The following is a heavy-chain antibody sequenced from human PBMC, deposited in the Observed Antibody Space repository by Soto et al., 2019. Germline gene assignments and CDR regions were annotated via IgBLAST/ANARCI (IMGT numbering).Heavy chain of an antibody. CDR1: GFTFSSYA. CDR2: VSIGGST. CDR3: AKDFKVSGGHYGSLNYYYGMDV. D-gene: IGHD3-10*01. V-gene: IGHV3-23*01. J-gene: IGHJ6*02. Sequence: GGSLRLSCAAAGFTFSSYAMGWVRQGPGKGMEGVAVVSIGGSTHYADPVKGRFTISRDTSKGALYLQMNSLTPEDTAVYYCAKDFKVSGGHYGSLNYYYGMDVWGQGTTVTVS.